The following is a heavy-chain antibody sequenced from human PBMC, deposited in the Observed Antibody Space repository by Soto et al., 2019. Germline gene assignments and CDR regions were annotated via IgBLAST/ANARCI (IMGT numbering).Heavy chain of an antibody. Sequence: PSETLSLTCTVSGGSISSSSYYWDWIRQPPGKGLEWIGSIYYIGSTYYNPSLKSRVTISVDTSKSQFSLKLSSVTAADTAVYYCARLYVVVTAIRYYYYGMDVWGQGTTVTVSS. V-gene: IGHV4-39*01. CDR3: ARLYVVVTAIRYYYYGMDV. J-gene: IGHJ6*02. D-gene: IGHD2-21*02. CDR1: GGSISSSSYY. CDR2: IYYIGST.